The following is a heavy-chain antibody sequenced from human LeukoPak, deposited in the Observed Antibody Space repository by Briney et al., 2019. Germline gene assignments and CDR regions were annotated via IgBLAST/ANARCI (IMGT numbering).Heavy chain of an antibody. CDR2: ISSSSSYI. J-gene: IGHJ4*02. D-gene: IGHD3-10*01. Sequence: GGSLRLSCAASAFSLNAYSMNWVRQAPGKGLERVSSISSSSSYIYYADSVKGRFTISRDNAKNSLYLQMNSLRAEDTAVYYCAREEGGSDFDYWGQGTLVTVSS. CDR1: AFSLNAYS. CDR3: AREEGGSDFDY. V-gene: IGHV3-21*01.